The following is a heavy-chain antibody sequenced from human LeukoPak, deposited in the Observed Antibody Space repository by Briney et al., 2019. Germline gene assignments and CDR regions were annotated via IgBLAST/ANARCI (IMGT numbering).Heavy chain of an antibody. CDR1: GGSIRSGDYS. CDR2: IYYSGST. J-gene: IGHJ4*02. D-gene: IGHD3-10*01. Sequence: SETLSLTCTVSGGSIRSGDYSWSWIRHPPGKGLEWIGYIYYSGSTYYNPSLKSRVTISGDTSKNQFSLNLNSVTAADTAVYYCATDRARGGDSFDYWGQGTLVTVSS. V-gene: IGHV4-30-4*01. CDR3: ATDRARGGDSFDY.